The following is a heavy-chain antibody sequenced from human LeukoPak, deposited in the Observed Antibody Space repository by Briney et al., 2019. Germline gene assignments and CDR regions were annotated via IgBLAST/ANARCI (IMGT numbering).Heavy chain of an antibody. Sequence: SETLSLTCTVSGGPIGGYHWSWIRQPPGRDLEWLGYIYYSGTTNYNPSLKGRVTISVDTSKNQFSLTLRSVTAADTAVYYCARDRSVAVGGEGHYFYGMDVWGQGTTVTVSS. CDR3: ARDRSVAVGGEGHYFYGMDV. V-gene: IGHV4-59*01. CDR1: GGPIGGYH. CDR2: IYYSGTT. D-gene: IGHD6-19*01. J-gene: IGHJ6*02.